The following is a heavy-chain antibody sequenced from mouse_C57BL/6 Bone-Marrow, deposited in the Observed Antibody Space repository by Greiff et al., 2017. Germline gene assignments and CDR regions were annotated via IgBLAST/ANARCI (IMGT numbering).Heavy chain of an antibody. Sequence: VQLQQSGAELVRPGASVKLSCKASGYTFTSYWMSWVKQRPGQGLEWIGEIYPRGGNTYYNEKFKGKATLTADKSSSTAYMELSSLTSEDSAVYYCARDWGGDAMDYWGQGTSVTVSA. D-gene: IGHD4-1*01. CDR2: IYPRGGNT. J-gene: IGHJ4*01. CDR3: ARDWGGDAMDY. CDR1: GYTFTSYW. V-gene: IGHV1-81*01.